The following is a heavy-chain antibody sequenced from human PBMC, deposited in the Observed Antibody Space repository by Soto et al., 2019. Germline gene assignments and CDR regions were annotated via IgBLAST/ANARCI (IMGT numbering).Heavy chain of an antibody. V-gene: IGHV4-61*01. CDR2: IYYSGST. CDR1: GGSISSSSYY. D-gene: IGHD4-17*01. J-gene: IGHJ4*02. Sequence: PSETLSLTCTVSGGSISSSSYYWGWIRQPPGKGLEWIGYIYYSGSTNYNPSLKSRVTISVDTSKNQFSLKLSSVTAADTAVYYCARDEYGGVDYWGQGTLVTVSS. CDR3: ARDEYGGVDY.